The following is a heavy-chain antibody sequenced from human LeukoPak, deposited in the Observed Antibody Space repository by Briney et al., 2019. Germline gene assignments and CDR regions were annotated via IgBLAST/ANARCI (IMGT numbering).Heavy chain of an antibody. D-gene: IGHD3-3*01. CDR1: GGSISSYY. CDR3: AMRPHVIFWSGYYADY. V-gene: IGHV4-59*01. Sequence: SETLSLTCTVSGGSISSYYWSWIRQPPGKGLEWIGYIYYSGSTNYNPSLKSRVTISVDTSKNQFSLKLSSVTAADTAVYYCAMRPHVIFWSGYYADYWGQGTLVTVSS. CDR2: IYYSGST. J-gene: IGHJ4*02.